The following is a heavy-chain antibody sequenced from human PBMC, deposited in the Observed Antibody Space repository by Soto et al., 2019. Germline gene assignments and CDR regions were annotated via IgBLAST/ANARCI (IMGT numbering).Heavy chain of an antibody. V-gene: IGHV1-18*01. CDR1: GYTFTSYG. CDR3: ARVVGATFVVWFDP. CDR2: ISAYNGNT. Sequence: ASVKVSCKASGYTFTSYGISWVRQAPRQGLERMGWISAYNGNTTYAQKLQGRVTMTTDTSTSTAYMELRSLRSDDTAVYYCARVVGATFVVWFDPWGQGTLVTVSS. D-gene: IGHD1-26*01. J-gene: IGHJ5*02.